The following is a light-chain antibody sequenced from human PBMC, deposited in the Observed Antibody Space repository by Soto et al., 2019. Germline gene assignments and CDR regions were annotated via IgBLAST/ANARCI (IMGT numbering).Light chain of an antibody. CDR3: QQTYPTPLT. J-gene: IGKJ2*01. CDR2: AAS. V-gene: IGKV1-39*01. Sequence: DIQMTQSPSSLSSSVGDRVTITCRASQSIATYLNWYQQKPGKAPKLLIYAASSLQSGVPSRFSGSGSGTDFTLTITRMQPADFATYYCQQTYPTPLTFGQGTKLEIK. CDR1: QSIATY.